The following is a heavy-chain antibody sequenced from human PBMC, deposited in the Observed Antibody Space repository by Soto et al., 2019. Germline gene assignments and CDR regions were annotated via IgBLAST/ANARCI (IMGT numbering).Heavy chain of an antibody. J-gene: IGHJ6*02. CDR3: ARGYDFWSGPDYYGMDV. Sequence: GGSLRLSCAASGFTFSSYGMHWVRQAPGKGLEWVAVIWYDGSNKYYADSVKGRFTISRDNSKNTLYLQMNSLRAEDTAVYYCARGYDFWSGPDYYGMDVWGQGTTVTVSS. CDR1: GFTFSSYG. V-gene: IGHV3-33*01. D-gene: IGHD3-3*01. CDR2: IWYDGSNK.